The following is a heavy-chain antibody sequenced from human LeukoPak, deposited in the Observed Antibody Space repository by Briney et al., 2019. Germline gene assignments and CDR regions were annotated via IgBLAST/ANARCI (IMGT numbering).Heavy chain of an antibody. D-gene: IGHD3-10*01. CDR3: ARGMVRGEGVAY. Sequence: PSQTLSLTCTVSGGSISSGDYYWSWIRQPPGKGLEWIGYTYYSGSTYYNPSLKSRVTISVDTSKNQFSLKLSSVTAADTAVYYCARGMVRGEGVAYWGQGTLVTVSS. J-gene: IGHJ4*02. CDR1: GGSISSGDYY. CDR2: TYYSGST. V-gene: IGHV4-30-4*01.